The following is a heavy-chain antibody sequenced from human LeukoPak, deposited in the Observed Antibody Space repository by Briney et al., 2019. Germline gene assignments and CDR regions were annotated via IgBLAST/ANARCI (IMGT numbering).Heavy chain of an antibody. J-gene: IGHJ4*02. D-gene: IGHD5-18*01. CDR1: GFTFSSYS. V-gene: IGHV3-48*01. CDR2: ISSSSSII. CDR3: ARDWSDTAVDY. Sequence: QPGGSLRLSCAASGFTFSSYSMDWVRQAPGKGLEWVSYISSSSSIIYYADSVKGRFTISRDNAKNSLYLQMNSLRAEDTAVYYCARDWSDTAVDYWGRGTLVTVSS.